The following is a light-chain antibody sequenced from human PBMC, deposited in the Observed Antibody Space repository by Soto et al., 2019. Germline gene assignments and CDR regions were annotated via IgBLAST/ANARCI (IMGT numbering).Light chain of an antibody. V-gene: IGLV2-14*03. CDR3: TSYTSSSTLV. CDR1: ISDVGGYNF. CDR2: NVY. J-gene: IGLJ1*01. Sequence: QSALTQPASVSGSPGQSITISCTGTISDVGGYNFVSWYQQHPGKAPKLMIYNVYDRPSGISHRFSGSRSGNTASLTISGLQAEDEAHYYCTSYTSSSTLVFGGGTKVTVL.